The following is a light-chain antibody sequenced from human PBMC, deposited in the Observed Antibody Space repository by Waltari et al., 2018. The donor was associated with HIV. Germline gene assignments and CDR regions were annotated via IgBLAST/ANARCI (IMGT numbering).Light chain of an antibody. CDR1: QRISNW. CDR2: KAS. V-gene: IGKV1-5*03. J-gene: IGKJ1*01. Sequence: DIQMTQSLSTLSASIGDRATITFRASQRISNWLAWYQQKPGKAPKLLIYKASTLEGGVPSRFSGSGSGTEFTLTINSLQPDDFATYFCQQYYLYPWTFGQGAKVEI. CDR3: QQYYLYPWT.